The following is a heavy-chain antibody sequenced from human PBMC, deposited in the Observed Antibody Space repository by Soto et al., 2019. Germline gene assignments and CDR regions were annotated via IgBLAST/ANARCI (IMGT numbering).Heavy chain of an antibody. J-gene: IGHJ4*02. CDR1: GGSVSNGGYY. V-gene: IGHV4-31*03. CDR3: ARLRGSGSYSAYYFDS. Sequence: QVHLQESGPGLVKPSQTLSLTCTVSGGSVSNGGYYWSWIRQHPGKGLEWIGYIHYSGSTYYSPSLKSRIAISVDTSKDRFSLELTSVPAADTAVYYWARLRGSGSYSAYYFDSWGQGALVTVSS. D-gene: IGHD3-10*01. CDR2: IHYSGST.